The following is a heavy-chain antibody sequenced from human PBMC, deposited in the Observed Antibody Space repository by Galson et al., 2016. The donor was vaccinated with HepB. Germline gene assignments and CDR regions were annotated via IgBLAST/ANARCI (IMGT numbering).Heavy chain of an antibody. J-gene: IGHJ3*02. V-gene: IGHV3-30*18. CDR2: ISYDGSDK. Sequence: SLRLSCAASGFTFSGYAMHWVRQAPGKWLEWVAVISYDGSDKSYVDSVKGRFTISRDNSKNTLYLQMNSLRAEDTAVYYCANVRSGSYAFDIWGQGTMVTVSS. CDR1: GFTFSGYA. CDR3: ANVRSGSYAFDI. D-gene: IGHD3-22*01.